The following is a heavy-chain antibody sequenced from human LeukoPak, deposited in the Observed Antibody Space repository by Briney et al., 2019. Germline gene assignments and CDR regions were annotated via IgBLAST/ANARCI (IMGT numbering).Heavy chain of an antibody. CDR1: GGSMSRYY. D-gene: IGHD5-24*01. Sequence: PSETLSLTCTVSGGSMSRYYWNWIRQPAGKGLEWIGRLYISGTSNYNPSLKSRVSISVDKSKNQFSLKLTSVTAADTAVYYCARGDGFNFDYWGQGTLVTVSS. CDR2: LYISGTS. CDR3: ARGDGFNFDY. J-gene: IGHJ4*02. V-gene: IGHV4-4*07.